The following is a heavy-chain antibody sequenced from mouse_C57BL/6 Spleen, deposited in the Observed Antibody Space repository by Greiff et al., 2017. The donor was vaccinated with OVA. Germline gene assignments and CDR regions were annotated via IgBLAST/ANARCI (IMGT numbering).Heavy chain of an antibody. CDR2: IDPSDSYT. CDR3: ARIDYGSSSYAMDY. V-gene: IGHV1-69*01. J-gene: IGHJ4*01. Sequence: QVQLQQPGAELVMPGASVKLSCKASGYTFTSYWMHWVKQRPGQGLEWIGEIDPSDSYTNYNQKFKGKSTLTVDKSYSTAYMQLISLTSEDSAVYYCARIDYGSSSYAMDYWGQGTSVTVSS. CDR1: GYTFTSYW. D-gene: IGHD1-1*01.